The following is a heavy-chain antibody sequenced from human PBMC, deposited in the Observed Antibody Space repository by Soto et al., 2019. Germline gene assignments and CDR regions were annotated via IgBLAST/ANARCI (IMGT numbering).Heavy chain of an antibody. V-gene: IGHV4-30-4*01. Sequence: PSETLSLTCTVSGGSISSGDYYWSWIRQPPGKGLEWIGYIYYSGSTYYNPSLKSRVTISVDTSKNQFSLKLSSVTAADTAVYYCARDTHYAAFDIWGQGTMVTVSS. J-gene: IGHJ3*02. CDR1: GGSISSGDYY. CDR3: ARDTHYAAFDI. D-gene: IGHD3-16*01. CDR2: IYYSGST.